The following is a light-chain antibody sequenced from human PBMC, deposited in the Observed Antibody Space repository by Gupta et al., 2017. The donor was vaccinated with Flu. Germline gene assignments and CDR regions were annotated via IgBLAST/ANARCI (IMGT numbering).Light chain of an antibody. V-gene: IGKV3-11*01. CDR3: QQRDSWPLT. J-gene: IGKJ4*01. Sequence: PATLSLSPGERATLPCRASQSISSYLAWFQQKPGQSPRLLIYDASIRATGTPARFSGSGSGTDFILTISSLEPEDFAVYYCQQRDSWPLTFGGGTKVEIK. CDR2: DAS. CDR1: QSISSY.